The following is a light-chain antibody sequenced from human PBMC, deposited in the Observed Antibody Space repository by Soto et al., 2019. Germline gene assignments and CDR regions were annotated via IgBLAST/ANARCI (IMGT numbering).Light chain of an antibody. CDR1: NIESKS. J-gene: IGLJ2*01. Sequence: SYELTQPPSLSVAPGQTARISCEEDNIESKSVHWYQQMPGQAPVLVVFDDTDRPSGVPERFSGSNSGNTATLTISRVEAGDEADYYCQVWDSTSEREAIFGEGTKLTVL. CDR3: QVWDSTSEREAI. V-gene: IGLV3-21*02. CDR2: DDT.